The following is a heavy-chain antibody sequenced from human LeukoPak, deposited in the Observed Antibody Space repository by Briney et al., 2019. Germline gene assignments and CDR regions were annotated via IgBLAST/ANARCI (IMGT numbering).Heavy chain of an antibody. J-gene: IGHJ4*01. D-gene: IGHD3-10*01. CDR3: ARDPQYYYTSGRLDY. CDR1: GFTFSDYY. Sequence: GGSLRLSCAASGFTFSDYYMSWIRQAPGKGLEWVANIKQDGSEKYYVDSVKGRFTISRDNAKNSLYLQMNSLRVEDTAVYYCARDPQYYYTSGRLDYWGHGTLVTVSS. CDR2: IKQDGSEK. V-gene: IGHV3-7*01.